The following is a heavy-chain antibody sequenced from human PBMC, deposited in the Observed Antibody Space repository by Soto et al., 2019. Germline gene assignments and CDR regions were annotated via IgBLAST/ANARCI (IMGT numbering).Heavy chain of an antibody. V-gene: IGHV1-3*01. D-gene: IGHD6-19*01. CDR2: INAGNGNI. CDR3: ARDGAVAGDSNFDY. Sequence: ASVKVSCKASGYTFTSSAIHWVRQAPGQGLEWMGWINAGNGNIKHSQKFQHRVTITRDTSASTAYMELSSLRLEDTAVYYCARDGAVAGDSNFDYWAQGTLVTVSS. J-gene: IGHJ4*02. CDR1: GYTFTSSA.